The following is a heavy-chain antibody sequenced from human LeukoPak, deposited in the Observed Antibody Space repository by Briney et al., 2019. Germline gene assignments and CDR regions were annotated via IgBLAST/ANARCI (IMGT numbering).Heavy chain of an antibody. CDR1: GDSVSSNSAA. J-gene: IGHJ6*02. CDR2: TYYRSKWYN. V-gene: IGHV6-1*01. CDR3: ARDPGPVTTGMDV. D-gene: IGHD4-11*01. Sequence: SPTLSLTFAISGDSVSSNSAAWNWVRQSPARGLEWLGRTYYRSKWYNDYAVSVKSRITINPDTSKNQFSLQLNSVTPEDTAVYYCARDPGPVTTGMDVWGQGTTVTVSS.